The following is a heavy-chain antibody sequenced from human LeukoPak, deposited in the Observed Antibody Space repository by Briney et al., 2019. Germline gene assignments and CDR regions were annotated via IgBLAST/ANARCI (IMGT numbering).Heavy chain of an antibody. D-gene: IGHD2-8*01. V-gene: IGHV4-34*01. J-gene: IGHJ6*02. Sequence: SETLSLTCAVYGGSFSGYYWSWIRQPPGKGLEWIGEINHSGSTNYNPSLKSRVTISVDTSKNQFSLKLSSVTAADTAVYYCARGPWSYYYYGMDVWGQGTTVTVSS. CDR2: INHSGST. CDR1: GGSFSGYY. CDR3: ARGPWSYYYYGMDV.